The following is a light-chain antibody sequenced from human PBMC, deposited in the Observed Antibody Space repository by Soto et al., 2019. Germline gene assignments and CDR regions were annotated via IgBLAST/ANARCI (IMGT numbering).Light chain of an antibody. Sequence: EIVLTQSPGTLSLSPGERATLSCRASQSVSSSQLAWYQQKPGQAPRLLIYGASTTATGIPDRFSGGGSGTDFTLTISRLEPEDFAVYCCQQFGSSPEYTFGQGTKLEVK. V-gene: IGKV3-20*01. CDR3: QQFGSSPEYT. J-gene: IGKJ2*01. CDR1: QSVSSSQ. CDR2: GAS.